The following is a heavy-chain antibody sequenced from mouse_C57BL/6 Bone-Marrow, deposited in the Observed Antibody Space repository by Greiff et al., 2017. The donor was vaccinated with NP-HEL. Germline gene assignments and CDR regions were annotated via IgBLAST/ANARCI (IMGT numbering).Heavy chain of an antibody. J-gene: IGHJ2*01. CDR1: GYSITSGYY. CDR3: ARGYYDYDRDYFDY. V-gene: IGHV3-6*01. CDR2: ISYDGSN. Sequence: EVQRVESGPGLVKPSQSLSLTCSVTGYSITSGYYWNWIRQFPGNKLEWMGYISYDGSNNYNPSLKNRISITRDTSKNQFFLKLNSVTTEDTATYYCARGYYDYDRDYFDYWGQGTTLTVSS. D-gene: IGHD2-4*01.